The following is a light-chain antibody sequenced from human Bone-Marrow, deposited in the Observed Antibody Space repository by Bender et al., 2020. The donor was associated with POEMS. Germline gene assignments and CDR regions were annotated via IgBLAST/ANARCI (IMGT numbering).Light chain of an antibody. CDR2: DVS. CDR1: SSDVGGYNY. J-gene: IGLJ2*01. Sequence: QSALTQPASVSGSPGQSVTISCTGTSSDVGGYNYVSWYQQHPDNAPKLILSDVSNRPSGVSNRFSGSNSGNTASLTISGLQAEDEANYYCTSYTSTNTLVFGGGTKVTVL. CDR3: TSYTSTNTLV. V-gene: IGLV2-14*01.